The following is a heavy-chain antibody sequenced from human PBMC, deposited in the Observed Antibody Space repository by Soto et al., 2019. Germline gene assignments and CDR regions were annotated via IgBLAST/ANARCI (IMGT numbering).Heavy chain of an antibody. Sequence: QVQLVESGGGVVQPGRSLRLSCAASGFTFSSYGMHWVRQAPGKGLEWVAVISYDGSNKYYADSVKGRFTISRDNSKNTLYLQMNSLRAEDTAVYYCAKDHGRQLAPPDWYFDLWGRGTLVTVSS. CDR2: ISYDGSNK. CDR1: GFTFSSYG. CDR3: AKDHGRQLAPPDWYFDL. V-gene: IGHV3-30*18. D-gene: IGHD6-6*01. J-gene: IGHJ2*01.